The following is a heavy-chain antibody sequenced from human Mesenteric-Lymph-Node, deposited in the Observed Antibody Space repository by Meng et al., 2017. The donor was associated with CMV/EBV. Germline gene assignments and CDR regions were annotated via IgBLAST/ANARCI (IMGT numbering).Heavy chain of an antibody. CDR2: IFSSGTT. J-gene: IGHJ4*02. Sequence: LTCAASGFIVRNNYMSWVRPAPGKGLEWVSVIFSSGTTDYADSVKGRFTISRDNSQNTLYLQMYSLTVDDTAVYYCATGGAYSRPPFDYWGQGTLVTVSS. CDR1: GFIVRNNY. V-gene: IGHV3-53*01. D-gene: IGHD6-13*01. CDR3: ATGGAYSRPPFDY.